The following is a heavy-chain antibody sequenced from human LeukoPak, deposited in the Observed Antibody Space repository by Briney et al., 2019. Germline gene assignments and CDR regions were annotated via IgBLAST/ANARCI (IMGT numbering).Heavy chain of an antibody. V-gene: IGHV1-69*06. CDR3: ARDCRPYYDILTPHDAFDI. D-gene: IGHD3-9*01. CDR2: IIPIFGTA. Sequence: GASVKVSCKASGYTFTDYYMHWVRQAPGQGLEWMGGIIPIFGTANYAQKFQGRVTITADKSTSTAYMELSSLRSEDTAVYYCARDCRPYYDILTPHDAFDIWGQGTMVTVSS. CDR1: GYTFTDYY. J-gene: IGHJ3*02.